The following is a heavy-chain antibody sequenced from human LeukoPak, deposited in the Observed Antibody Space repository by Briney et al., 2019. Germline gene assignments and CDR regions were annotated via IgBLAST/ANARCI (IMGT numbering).Heavy chain of an antibody. CDR1: GFTFSSYS. CDR3: ARNTPSVEMATISFFDY. CDR2: ISSGSSYT. D-gene: IGHD5-24*01. V-gene: IGHV3-21*01. J-gene: IGHJ4*02. Sequence: PGGSLRLSCAASGFTFSSYSMNWVRQAPGKGLEWVSSISSGSSYTYYGDSVKGRFTISRDNAKNSLYLQMNSLRAEDTAVYYCARNTPSVEMATISFFDYWGQGTLVTVSS.